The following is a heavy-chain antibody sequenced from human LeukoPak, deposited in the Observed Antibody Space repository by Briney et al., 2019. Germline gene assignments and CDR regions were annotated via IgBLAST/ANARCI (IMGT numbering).Heavy chain of an antibody. CDR3: ARVNQGYSYGSGYYYYYMDV. V-gene: IGHV1-69*06. Sequence: GASVKVSCKASGGTFSSYAISWVRQAPGQGLEWMGGIIPIFGTTNYAQKFQDRVTITADKSTSTAYMELSSLRSEDTAVSYCARVNQGYSYGSGYYYYYMDVWGKGTTVTVSS. J-gene: IGHJ6*03. CDR2: IIPIFGTT. D-gene: IGHD5-18*01. CDR1: GGTFSSYA.